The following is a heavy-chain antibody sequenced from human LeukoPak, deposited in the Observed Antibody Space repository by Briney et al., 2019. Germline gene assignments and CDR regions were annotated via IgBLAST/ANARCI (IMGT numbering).Heavy chain of an antibody. J-gene: IGHJ6*02. D-gene: IGHD5-18*01. CDR3: ARTASRTGYYYYFGMDV. Sequence: SETLSLTCTVSGGSISSSSYYWGWIRQPPGKGLEWIGSIYYSGSTYYNPSLKSRVTISVDTSKNQLSLKLNSVTGADTAVYYCARTASRTGYYYYFGMDVWGQGTTVTVSS. CDR2: IYYSGST. V-gene: IGHV4-39*07. CDR1: GGSISSSSYY.